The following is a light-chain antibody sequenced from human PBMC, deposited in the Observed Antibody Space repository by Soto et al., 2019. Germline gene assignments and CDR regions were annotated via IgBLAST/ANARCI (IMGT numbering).Light chain of an antibody. CDR3: QQYNSYST. Sequence: DIQMTRSPSTLSASVGDGVTITCRASQSISNRLAWYQQRPGKAPKYLIYKASSLESGVPSRFSGSGSGTEFTLTISSLQPDDFAAYYCQQYNSYSTFGQGTKVDIK. J-gene: IGKJ1*01. V-gene: IGKV1-5*03. CDR2: KAS. CDR1: QSISNR.